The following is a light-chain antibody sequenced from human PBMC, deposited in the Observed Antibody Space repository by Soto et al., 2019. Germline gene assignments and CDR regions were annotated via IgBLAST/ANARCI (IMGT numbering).Light chain of an antibody. CDR1: QTIKTF. CDR3: QQTFVTPRT. Sequence: DIQLTQSLSSLSASVGDRVTITCRASQTIKTFLNWYQHKPGKAPKLLIHDATNLHSGVPSRFAASGSGTDFPLTIISLQPEDFATYYCQQTFVTPRTFGQGTRVDI. CDR2: DAT. J-gene: IGKJ1*01. V-gene: IGKV1-39*01.